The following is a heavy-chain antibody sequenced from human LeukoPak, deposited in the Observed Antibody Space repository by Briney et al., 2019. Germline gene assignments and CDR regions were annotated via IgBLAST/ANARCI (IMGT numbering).Heavy chain of an antibody. CDR1: GVNFANHA. CDR2: ISCGCDIT. J-gene: IGHJ4*02. CDR3: VREATPATANY. Sequence: GGSLRLSCSASGVNFANHAMNWVRQTPGKGLEWVSAISCGCDITYYADSVTGPFTISRENSKDALFLQMHSLRPGDTGVYYCVREATPATANYWGQGTLVSISS. D-gene: IGHD2-15*01. V-gene: IGHV3-23*01.